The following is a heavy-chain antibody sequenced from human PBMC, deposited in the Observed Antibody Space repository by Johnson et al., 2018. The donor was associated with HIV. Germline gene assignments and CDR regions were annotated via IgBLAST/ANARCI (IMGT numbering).Heavy chain of an antibody. J-gene: IGHJ3*01. V-gene: IGHV3-9*01. CDR3: AKDDRISS. CDR2: ISWNSANI. Sequence: VQLVESGGGLVQPGRSLRLSCAASGFNFDNYAMHWVRQAPGKGLEWVSGISWNSANIGHADSVTGRFTISRDNAKSSLYLQMNSLRPEDTALYYCAKDDRISSWGQGTMVIVSS. CDR1: GFNFDNYA. D-gene: IGHD1-14*01.